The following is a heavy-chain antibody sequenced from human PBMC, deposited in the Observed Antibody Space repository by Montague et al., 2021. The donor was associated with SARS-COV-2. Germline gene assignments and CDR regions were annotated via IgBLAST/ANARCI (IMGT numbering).Heavy chain of an antibody. D-gene: IGHD4-11*01. J-gene: IGHJ5*02. CDR2: IHHSGNT. V-gene: IGHV4-38-2*02. CDR3: ASQVAYLDYFDP. Sequence: SETLSLTCTVSGRSISTDHYWGWIRQPPGKGLEWIGSIHHSGNTYYNPSRKSRLTKSIDTSKNQFSMKLTSLTAADTAVYYCASQVAYLDYFDPWGQGTLVTVSS. CDR1: GRSISTDHY.